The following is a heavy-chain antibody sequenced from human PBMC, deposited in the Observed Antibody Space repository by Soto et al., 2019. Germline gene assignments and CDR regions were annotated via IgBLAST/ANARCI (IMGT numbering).Heavy chain of an antibody. J-gene: IGHJ4*02. V-gene: IGHV4-39*01. CDR2: IYYSGST. CDR3: ARRYYYGSGQLDS. D-gene: IGHD3-10*01. Sequence: PSETLSLTCTVSGGSISSNSFYWDWIRQPPGKGLEWIGSIYYSGSTYYNPSLKSRVTISVDTSKNQFSLKLSSVNAADTALYYWARRYYYGSGQLDSWGQGTLVTVSS. CDR1: GGSISSNSFY.